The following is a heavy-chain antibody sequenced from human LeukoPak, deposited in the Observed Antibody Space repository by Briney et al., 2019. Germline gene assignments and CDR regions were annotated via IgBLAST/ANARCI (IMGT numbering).Heavy chain of an antibody. CDR1: GGSISSGSYY. J-gene: IGHJ6*02. Sequence: SQTLSLTCTVSGGSISSGSYYWSWIRQPAGKGLECIGRIYTSGSTNYNPSLKSRVTISVDTSKNQFSLKLSSVTAADTAVYYCAIGGRFLEWYYYYGMDVWGQGTTVTVSS. CDR2: IYTSGST. V-gene: IGHV4-61*02. D-gene: IGHD3-3*01. CDR3: AIGGRFLEWYYYYGMDV.